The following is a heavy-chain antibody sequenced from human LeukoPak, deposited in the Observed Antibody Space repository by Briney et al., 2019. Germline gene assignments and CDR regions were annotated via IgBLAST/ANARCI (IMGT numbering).Heavy chain of an antibody. Sequence: PGRSLRLSCAASGFTFSYYAIHWVRQAPGKGLEWVALIWSDGSNKYYADSVKGRITISRDNSKNTVYLQMNSLRAEDTAVYDCARELFSSGSCPDGWGQGTLVTVSS. D-gene: IGHD3-10*01. V-gene: IGHV3-33*01. J-gene: IGHJ4*02. CDR2: IWSDGSNK. CDR1: GFTFSYYA. CDR3: ARELFSSGSCPDG.